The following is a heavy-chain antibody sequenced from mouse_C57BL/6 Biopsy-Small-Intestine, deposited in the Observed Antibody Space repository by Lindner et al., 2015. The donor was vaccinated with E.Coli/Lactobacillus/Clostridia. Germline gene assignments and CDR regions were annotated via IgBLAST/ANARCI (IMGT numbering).Heavy chain of an antibody. CDR3: ARQYYGRAMDY. D-gene: IGHD1-1*01. V-gene: IGHV1-62-2*01. J-gene: IGHJ4*01. CDR1: GYTFTEYT. Sequence: VQLQESGAELVKPWASVKLSCKASGYTFTEYTIHWVKQRSGQGLEWIGWFYPGSGDIKYNERFKDKATLTADKSSSTVYMELSRLTSEDSAVYFCARQYYGRAMDYWGQGTSVTVSS. CDR2: FYPGSGDI.